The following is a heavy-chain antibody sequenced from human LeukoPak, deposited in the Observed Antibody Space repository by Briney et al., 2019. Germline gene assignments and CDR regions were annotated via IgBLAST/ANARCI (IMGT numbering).Heavy chain of an antibody. CDR3: ARENLQGWFDP. V-gene: IGHV3-66*01. D-gene: IGHD1-14*01. Sequence: GGSLRLSCAASGFTVSSNYMSWVRQAPGKGLEWVSVIYSGGRTYYADSVKGRFTISRDNSKNTLYLQMNSLRAEDTAVYYCARENLQGWFDPWGQGTLVTVSS. CDR2: IYSGGRT. CDR1: GFTVSSNY. J-gene: IGHJ5*02.